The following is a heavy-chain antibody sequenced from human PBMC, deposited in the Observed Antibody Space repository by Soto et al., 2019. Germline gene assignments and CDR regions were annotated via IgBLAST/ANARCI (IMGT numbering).Heavy chain of an antibody. CDR2: THYSGST. D-gene: IGHD4-17*01. CDR3: VSDDYSPPRERYLHH. CDR1: GGSISNGGYY. Sequence: QVQLQESGPGLVKPSQTLSLTCTVSGGSISNGGYYWNWIRQHPGKGLEWIGYTHYSGSTYYNPSCKSRVTITVDPSKNELYLELSSVSAVDTAVYYCVSDDYSPPRERYLHHWGQGTLVTVSS. J-gene: IGHJ1*01. V-gene: IGHV4-31*03.